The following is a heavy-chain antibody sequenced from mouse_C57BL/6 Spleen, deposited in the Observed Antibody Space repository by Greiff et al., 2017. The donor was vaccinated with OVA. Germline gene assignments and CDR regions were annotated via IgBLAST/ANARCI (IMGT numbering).Heavy chain of an antibody. CDR1: GYTFTDYY. V-gene: IGHV1-26*01. CDR3: ARSDSSGGFAY. J-gene: IGHJ3*01. Sequence: EVQLQQSGPELVKPGASVKISCKASGYTFTDYYMNWVKQSHGKSLEWIGDINPNNGGTSYNQKFKGKATLTVDKSSSTAYMELRSLTSEDSAVYYCARSDSSGGFAYWGQGTLVTVSA. D-gene: IGHD3-2*02. CDR2: INPNNGGT.